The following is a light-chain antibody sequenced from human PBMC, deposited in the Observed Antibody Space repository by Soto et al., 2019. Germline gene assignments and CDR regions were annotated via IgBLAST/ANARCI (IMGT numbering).Light chain of an antibody. CDR1: QSLSNNF. CDR2: GAS. J-gene: IGKJ4*01. V-gene: IGKV3-20*01. Sequence: EIVLTQSPGTLSLSPGERAALSCGASQSLSNNFLAWYQQKPGQAPRLLISGASSRATGIPDRFSGSGSGTDFTLTITRVEPEDFAVYYCQQYATSPLTFGGGTKVDIK. CDR3: QQYATSPLT.